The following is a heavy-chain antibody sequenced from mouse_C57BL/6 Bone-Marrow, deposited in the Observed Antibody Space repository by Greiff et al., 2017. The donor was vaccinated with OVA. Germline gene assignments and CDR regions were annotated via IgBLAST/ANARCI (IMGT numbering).Heavy chain of an antibody. CDR3: ARTYYYGSSYPDY. CDR1: GYSITSGYY. D-gene: IGHD1-1*01. CDR2: ISYDGSN. Sequence: EVQVVESGPGLVKPSQSLSLTCSVTGYSITSGYYWNWIRQFPGNKLEWMGYISYDGSNNYNPSLKNRISITRDTSKNQFFLKLNSVTTEDTATYYCARTYYYGSSYPDYWGQGTTLTVSS. V-gene: IGHV3-6*01. J-gene: IGHJ2*01.